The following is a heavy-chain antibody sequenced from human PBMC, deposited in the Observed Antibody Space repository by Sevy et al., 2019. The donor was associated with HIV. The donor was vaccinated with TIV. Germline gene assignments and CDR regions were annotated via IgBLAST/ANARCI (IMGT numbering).Heavy chain of an antibody. D-gene: IGHD6-13*01. Sequence: GGSLRLSCAASGFTFSDHYMEWVRQAPGKGLEWVGRTRNKADSYTTEYAASVKSRFTISRDDSKNSLYLQMNSLKTEDTAVNYCATHAGIAAAGRVFDYWGQGSLVTVSS. CDR2: TRNKADSYTT. CDR1: GFTFSDHY. CDR3: ATHAGIAAAGRVFDY. V-gene: IGHV3-72*01. J-gene: IGHJ4*02.